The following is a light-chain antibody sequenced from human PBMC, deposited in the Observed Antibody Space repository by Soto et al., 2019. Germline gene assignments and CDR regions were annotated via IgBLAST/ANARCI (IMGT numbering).Light chain of an antibody. CDR3: QQYGSSP. CDR1: QGIGSY. J-gene: IGKJ2*01. CDR2: GAN. Sequence: DIPLTQSPSFLSASVGDRVTITCRASQGIGSYLAWYQQKPGKAPNLLIYGANKLQSGVPSRFSGSGSGTEFTLTVSSLQPEDFAVYYCQQYGSSPFGQGTKLEIK. V-gene: IGKV1-9*01.